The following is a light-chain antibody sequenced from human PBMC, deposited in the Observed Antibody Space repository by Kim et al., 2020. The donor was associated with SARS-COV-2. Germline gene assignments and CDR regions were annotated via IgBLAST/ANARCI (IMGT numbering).Light chain of an antibody. CDR3: SAWDNSLNAWV. J-gene: IGLJ3*02. V-gene: IGLV10-54*04. CDR2: TTN. Sequence: PTATLTCTGNKNNVGNYGAAWLQQHQGHPPTLLSYTTNNRPSAISERFSASRSGNTASLTISGLQPEDEADYYCSAWDNSLNAWVFGGGTQLTVL. CDR1: KNNVGNYG.